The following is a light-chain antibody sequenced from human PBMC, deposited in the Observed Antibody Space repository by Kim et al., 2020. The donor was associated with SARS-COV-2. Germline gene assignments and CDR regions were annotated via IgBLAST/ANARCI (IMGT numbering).Light chain of an antibody. Sequence: SPGERATPSFSASQSVISNFAWYQQKPGQSPRLLIYGAATRATGSLARFCGSGAGTEFTLTISSLQSEDFAVYYCQQYNDWSTWTFGQGTKVEIK. CDR2: GAA. CDR1: QSVISN. J-gene: IGKJ1*01. V-gene: IGKV3-15*01. CDR3: QQYNDWSTWT.